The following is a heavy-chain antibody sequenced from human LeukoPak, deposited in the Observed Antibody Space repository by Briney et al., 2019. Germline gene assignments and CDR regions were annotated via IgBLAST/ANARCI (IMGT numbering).Heavy chain of an antibody. D-gene: IGHD3-9*01. Sequence: ASVKVSCKASGYTFTGYYMHWVRQAPGQGLEWMGWINPNSGGTNYAQKFQGWVTMTRDTSIGTAYMELSRLRSDDTAVYYCARGRYFDWLAYGMDVWGKGTTVAVSS. CDR1: GYTFTGYY. CDR2: INPNSGGT. V-gene: IGHV1-2*04. CDR3: ARGRYFDWLAYGMDV. J-gene: IGHJ6*04.